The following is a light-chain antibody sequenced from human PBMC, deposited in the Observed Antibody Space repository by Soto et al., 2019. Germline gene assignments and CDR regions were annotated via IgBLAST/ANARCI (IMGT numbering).Light chain of an antibody. CDR2: GAS. V-gene: IGKV1-12*01. CDR3: QQANSFPIT. Sequence: DIPMTQAHSTPSASVVDRVNITCRASQGIRNYLAWYQQKPGKAPTLLTHGASSLQSGVPPRYSGSGYGTDFTLTISSLQPEDFATYYCQQANSFPITFGQGTRLEI. CDR1: QGIRNY. J-gene: IGKJ5*01.